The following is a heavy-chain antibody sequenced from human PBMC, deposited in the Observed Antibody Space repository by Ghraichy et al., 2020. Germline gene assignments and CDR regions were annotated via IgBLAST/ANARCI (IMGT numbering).Heavy chain of an antibody. D-gene: IGHD3-22*01. Sequence: SCTASGFTFSDYYMNWIRQAPGKGLEWVSYISSSGSTIYYADSVKGRFTISRDNAKNSLYLQMNSLRAEDTAGYYCARDKYDSSAPYYMDVWGKGTTVTVSS. CDR3: ARDKYDSSAPYYMDV. CDR2: ISSSGSTI. CDR1: GFTFSDYY. J-gene: IGHJ6*03. V-gene: IGHV3-11*01.